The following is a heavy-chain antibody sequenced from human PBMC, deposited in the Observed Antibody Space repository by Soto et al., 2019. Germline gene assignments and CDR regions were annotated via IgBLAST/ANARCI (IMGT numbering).Heavy chain of an antibody. J-gene: IGHJ4*02. V-gene: IGHV1-46*01. Sequence: QVRLVQSGAEVKKPGASVKVSCKASGYTFTTYFMHWVRQAPGQGLEWMGFINPSGGSTSYAQKFQGRVTMTRDTSTSTVYMELNSLRSEDTAVYYCARGGGLSLDYWGQGSLVTVSS. CDR3: ARGGGLSLDY. CDR2: INPSGGST. CDR1: GYTFTTYF. D-gene: IGHD3-16*01.